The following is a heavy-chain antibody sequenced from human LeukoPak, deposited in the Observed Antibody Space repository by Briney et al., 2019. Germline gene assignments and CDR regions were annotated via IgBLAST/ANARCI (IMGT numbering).Heavy chain of an antibody. CDR1: GFTFSSYA. CDR2: ISGSGGST. J-gene: IGHJ4*02. V-gene: IGHV3-23*01. D-gene: IGHD3-22*01. CDR3: AKGYYYDSSGYYYPYYFDY. Sequence: PGGSLRLSCAASGFTFSSYAMSWVRQAPGKGLEWGSAISGSGGSTYYADSVKGRFTISRDNSKNTLYLQMNSLRAEDTAVYYCAKGYYYDSSGYYYPYYFDYWGQGTLVTVSS.